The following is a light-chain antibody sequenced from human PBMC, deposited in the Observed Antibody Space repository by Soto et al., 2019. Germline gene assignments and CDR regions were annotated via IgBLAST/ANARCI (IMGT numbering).Light chain of an antibody. Sequence: EIVLTQSPGTLSLSPGERATLSCRASQSVSSSYLAWYKQKPGQAPRLLIYGASSRATGIPDRFSGSGSGTDFPLTISRLETEDFAVYYCQQYGSSPPTFGQGTKVEIK. V-gene: IGKV3-20*01. CDR3: QQYGSSPPT. J-gene: IGKJ1*01. CDR2: GAS. CDR1: QSVSSSY.